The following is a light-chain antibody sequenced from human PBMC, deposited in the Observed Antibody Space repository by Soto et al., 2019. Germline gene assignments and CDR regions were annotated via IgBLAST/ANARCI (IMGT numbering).Light chain of an antibody. CDR2: GAS. Sequence: EIVLTQSPGTLSLSPGERATLSCRASQSVSSSYLAWYQQKPGQAPRLLIYGASSMATGIPDRFSGSGSGTDFTITISRLEAEDFAVYYCQQYGSSLFPFGPGTKVDIK. V-gene: IGKV3-20*01. CDR3: QQYGSSLFP. J-gene: IGKJ3*01. CDR1: QSVSSSY.